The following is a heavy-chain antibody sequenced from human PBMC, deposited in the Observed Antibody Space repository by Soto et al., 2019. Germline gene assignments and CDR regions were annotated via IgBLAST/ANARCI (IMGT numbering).Heavy chain of an antibody. Sequence: GASVKVSCKAPADTFTSYYIHWVRQAPGHGLEWMGIINPNGGSTRFAQTFQGRITMTTDTSTSTVYMELRSLSSVTAADTAVYYCARTYWSGWGRRLFDSWGQGALVTVSS. CDR2: INPNGGST. D-gene: IGHD3-3*01. V-gene: IGHV1-46*01. CDR1: ADTFTSYY. CDR3: ARTYWSGWGRRLFDS. J-gene: IGHJ4*02.